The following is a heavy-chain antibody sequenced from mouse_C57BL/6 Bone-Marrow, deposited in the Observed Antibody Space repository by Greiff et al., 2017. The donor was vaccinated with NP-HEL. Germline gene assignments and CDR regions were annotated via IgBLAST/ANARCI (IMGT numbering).Heavy chain of an antibody. CDR1: GFNINDYY. J-gene: IGHJ4*01. CDR3: TIGYDGYVFIDY. Sequence: VQLQQSGAELVRPGASVKLSCTASGFNINDYYMHWVKQRPEQGLEWIGRIDPEDGDTEYAPKFKGKATMTADTSSSTAYLQLSSLTSEDTAVYCCTIGYDGYVFIDYWGQGTSVTVSA. V-gene: IGHV14-1*01. D-gene: IGHD2-3*01. CDR2: IDPEDGDT.